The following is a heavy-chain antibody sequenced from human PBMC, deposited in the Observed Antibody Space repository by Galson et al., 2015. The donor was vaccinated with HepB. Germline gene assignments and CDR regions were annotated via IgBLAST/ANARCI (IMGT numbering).Heavy chain of an antibody. V-gene: IGHV3-9*01. J-gene: IGHJ3*02. D-gene: IGHD1-26*01. Sequence: SLRLSCAASGFTFSSYATHWVRQAPGKGLEWVSGISWNSGSIGYADSVKGRFTISRDNAKNSLYLQMNSLRAEDTALYYCAKDIGWELPRHNAFDIWGQGTMVTVSS. CDR2: ISWNSGSI. CDR3: AKDIGWELPRHNAFDI. CDR1: GFTFSSYA.